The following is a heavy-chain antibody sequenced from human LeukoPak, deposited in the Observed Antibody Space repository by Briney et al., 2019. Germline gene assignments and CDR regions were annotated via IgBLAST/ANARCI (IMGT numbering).Heavy chain of an antibody. CDR3: ARGGHCSSTHCYHWFDP. CDR2: INHSGSA. D-gene: IGHD2-2*01. CDR1: GGSFSAYS. Sequence: SETLSLTCAVYGGSFSAYSWSWIRQPPGKGLEWIGGINHSGSANYNPSLKSRVTMSADTSMNQFSLKVNSVTAADTAVYFCARGGHCSSTHCYHWFDPWGQGPLVIVPS. V-gene: IGHV4-34*01. J-gene: IGHJ5*02.